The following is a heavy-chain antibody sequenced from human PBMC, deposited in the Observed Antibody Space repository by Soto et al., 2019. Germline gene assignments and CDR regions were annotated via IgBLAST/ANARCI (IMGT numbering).Heavy chain of an antibody. CDR1: GYTFTSYA. D-gene: IGHD4-17*01. V-gene: IGHV1-3*01. J-gene: IGHJ4*02. Sequence: ASVKVSCKASGYTFTSYAMHWVRQAPGQRLEWMGWINAGNGNIKYSQKFQGRVTITRDTSASTAYMELSSLRSEDTAVYYCARVPVTSACYFDYWGQGTLVTVPQ. CDR2: INAGNGNI. CDR3: ARVPVTSACYFDY.